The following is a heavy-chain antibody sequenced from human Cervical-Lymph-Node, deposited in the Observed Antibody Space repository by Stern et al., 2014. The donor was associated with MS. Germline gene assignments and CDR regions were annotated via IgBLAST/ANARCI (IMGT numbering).Heavy chain of an antibody. CDR3: ARDHYYGSGTYFSY. CDR2: INTDGGTT. V-gene: IGHV3-74*01. J-gene: IGHJ4*02. CDR1: GLTFSSYW. D-gene: IGHD3-10*01. Sequence: EDQLVESGGDLVQPGGSLRLSCAMSGLTFSSYWMHWVRQAPGKGLVWVSRINTDGGTTSYADSVKGRFTISRDNAKNTLYLQMNNLRVEDTAVYYCARDHYYGSGTYFSYWGQGTLVTVSS.